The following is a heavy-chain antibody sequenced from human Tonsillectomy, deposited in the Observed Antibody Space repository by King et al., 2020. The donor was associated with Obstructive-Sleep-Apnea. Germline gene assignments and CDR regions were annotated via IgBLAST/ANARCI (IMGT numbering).Heavy chain of an antibody. Sequence: VQLQQWGAGLLKPSETLSLTCAVYGGSFSGYYWSWIRQPPGKGLEWIGEINHSGSTNYNPSLKSRVTISVDTSKNQFSLKLSSVTAADTAVYYCARGEDYYDSSGSPRWGQGTRVTVSS. J-gene: IGHJ4*02. V-gene: IGHV4-34*01. CDR1: GGSFSGYY. CDR3: ARGEDYYDSSGSPR. CDR2: INHSGST. D-gene: IGHD3-22*01.